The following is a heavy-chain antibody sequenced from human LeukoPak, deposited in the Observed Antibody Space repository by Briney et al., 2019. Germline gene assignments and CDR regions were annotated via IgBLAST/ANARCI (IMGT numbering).Heavy chain of an antibody. V-gene: IGHV3-7*01. J-gene: IGHJ4*02. Sequence: GGSLRLSCAASGFTLSSYWMNWVRQAPGKGLEWVANIKQDGSEKYYVDSVKGRFTISRDNAKNSLYLQMNSLRVEDTAVYYRARGGGLWGQGTLVTVSS. CDR3: ARGGGL. CDR1: GFTLSSYW. CDR2: IKQDGSEK. D-gene: IGHD3-16*01.